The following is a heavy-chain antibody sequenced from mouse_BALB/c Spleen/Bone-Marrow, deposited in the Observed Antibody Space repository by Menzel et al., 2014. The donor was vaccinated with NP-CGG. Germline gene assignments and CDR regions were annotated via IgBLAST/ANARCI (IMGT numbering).Heavy chain of an antibody. V-gene: IGHV1-7*01. CDR1: GYTFTNYW. D-gene: IGHD2-1*01. CDR2: INPSTGYT. J-gene: IGHJ3*01. Sequence: QVQLQQSGAELAEPGASVKMSCKASGYTFTNYWMHWVKQRPGQGLEWIGYINPSTGYTENNQNFKDKATLTADKSSSTAHMQLNSLTSEDLAVYYCVRPYGNCVGFAYWGQGTLVTVSS. CDR3: VRPYGNCVGFAY.